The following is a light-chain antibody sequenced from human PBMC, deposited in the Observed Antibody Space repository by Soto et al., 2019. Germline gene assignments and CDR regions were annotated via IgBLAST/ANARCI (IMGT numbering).Light chain of an antibody. CDR2: GAS. V-gene: IGKV3-15*01. J-gene: IGKJ5*01. Sequence: EILLTQSPGTLSLSPWEIATLSCRASQSVSSNLAWFQQKPGQAPRLLIYGASTRATGIPARFGGSGSGTEFTLTISSLQSEDFAVYYCQQYDNWPPITFGQGTRLEIK. CDR3: QQYDNWPPIT. CDR1: QSVSSN.